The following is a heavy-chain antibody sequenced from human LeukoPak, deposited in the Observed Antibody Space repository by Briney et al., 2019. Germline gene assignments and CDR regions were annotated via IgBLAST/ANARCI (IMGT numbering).Heavy chain of an antibody. V-gene: IGHV3-23*01. CDR2: ISGSGGST. Sequence: GGSLRLSCPASGFTFSTYAMTWVRQAPGKGLEWVSVISGSGGSTYYADSVKGRFTPSRDNSKHTLYLQMNSLRAEDTAVYYCAKSIGGVVVVAADYWGQGTLVTVSS. J-gene: IGHJ4*02. CDR1: GFTFSTYA. D-gene: IGHD2-15*01. CDR3: AKSIGGVVVVAADY.